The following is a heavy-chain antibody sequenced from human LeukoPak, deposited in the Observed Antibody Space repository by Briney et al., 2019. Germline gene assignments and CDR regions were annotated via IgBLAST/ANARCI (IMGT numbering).Heavy chain of an antibody. D-gene: IGHD3-22*01. CDR2: INHSGST. V-gene: IGHV4-34*01. CDR1: GGSFSGYY. Sequence: SETLSLTCAVYGGSFSGYYWSWIRQPPGKGLEWIGEINHSGSTNYNPSLKSRVTISVDTSKNQFSLKLSSVTAADTAVYYCARVRDYYDSSGYYHQGWFDPWGQGTLVTVSS. CDR3: ARVRDYYDSSGYYHQGWFDP. J-gene: IGHJ5*02.